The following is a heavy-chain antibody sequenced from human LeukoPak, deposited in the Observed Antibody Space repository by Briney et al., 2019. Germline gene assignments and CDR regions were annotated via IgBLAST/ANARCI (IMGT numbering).Heavy chain of an antibody. CDR3: ARDGHIVVVTPLDY. D-gene: IGHD2-21*02. CDR1: GFTFSSYE. CDR2: ISSSGSTI. V-gene: IGHV3-48*03. J-gene: IGHJ4*02. Sequence: GGSLRLSCAASGFTFSSYEMNWVRQAPGKGLEWVSYISSSGSTIYYADSAKGRFTISRDNAKNSLYLQVNSLRAEDTAVYYCARDGHIVVVTPLDYWGQETLVTVSS.